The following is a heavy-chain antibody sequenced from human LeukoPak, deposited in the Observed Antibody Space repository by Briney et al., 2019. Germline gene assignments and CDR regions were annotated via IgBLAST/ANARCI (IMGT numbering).Heavy chain of an antibody. J-gene: IGHJ4*02. Sequence: SVKVSCKASGGTFSSYAISWVRQAPGQGLEWMGGIIPIFGTANYAQKFQGRVTITADEPTSTAYMELSSLRSEDTAVYYCAREGVVPAATAAFDYWGQGTLVTVSS. V-gene: IGHV1-69*13. CDR2: IIPIFGTA. D-gene: IGHD2-2*01. CDR1: GGTFSSYA. CDR3: AREGVVPAATAAFDY.